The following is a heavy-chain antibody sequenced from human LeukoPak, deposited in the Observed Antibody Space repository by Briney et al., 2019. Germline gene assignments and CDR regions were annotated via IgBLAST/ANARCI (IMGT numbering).Heavy chain of an antibody. D-gene: IGHD2-2*01. CDR3: AKDAGYCSSTSCKHPTLLFDI. V-gene: IGHV3-23*01. Sequence: PGGSLRLSCAASGFTFRSYAMSWVRQAPGKGLEWVSAISGSGGSTYYADSVKGRFTISRDNSKNTLYLQMNSLRAEDTAVYYCAKDAGYCSSTSCKHPTLLFDIWGQGTMVTVSS. CDR1: GFTFRSYA. CDR2: ISGSGGST. J-gene: IGHJ3*02.